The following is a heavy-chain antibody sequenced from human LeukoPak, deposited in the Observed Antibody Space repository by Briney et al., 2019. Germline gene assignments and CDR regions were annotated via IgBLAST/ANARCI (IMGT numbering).Heavy chain of an antibody. D-gene: IGHD3-9*01. CDR2: INHSGST. CDR1: GGSFSGYY. Sequence: SETLSLTCAVYGGSFSGYYWSWIRQPPGKGLEWIGEINHSGSTNYNPSLKSRVTISVDTSKNQFSLKLSSVTAADTAVYYCARDGYDILTGTSPLDYWGQGTLVTVSS. V-gene: IGHV4-34*01. CDR3: ARDGYDILTGTSPLDY. J-gene: IGHJ4*02.